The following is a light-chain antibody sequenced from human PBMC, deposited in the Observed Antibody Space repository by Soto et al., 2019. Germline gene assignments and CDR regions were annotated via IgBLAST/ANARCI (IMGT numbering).Light chain of an antibody. J-gene: IGLJ1*01. CDR1: SSDVGSYNL. CDR3: CSYAGSSTFEV. V-gene: IGLV2-23*03. Sequence: QSALTQPASVSGSPGQSITISCTGTSSDVGSYNLVSWYQLHPGKAPKLMIYEGSKRPSGVPNRFSGSKSGNTASLTISGLQAEDEADYYCCSYAGSSTFEVFGTGTKLTVL. CDR2: EGS.